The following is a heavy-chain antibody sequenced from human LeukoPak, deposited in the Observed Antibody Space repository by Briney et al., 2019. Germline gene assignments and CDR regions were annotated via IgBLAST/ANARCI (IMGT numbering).Heavy chain of an antibody. V-gene: IGHV3-23*01. CDR3: AKSRNRQQLVPRLDY. D-gene: IGHD6-13*01. J-gene: IGHJ4*02. Sequence: GGSLRLSCAASGFTFSSYAMSWVRQAPGKGLEWVSAISGSGGSTYYADSVKGRFTISRDNSKNTLYLQMNSLRAEDTAVYYCAKSRNRQQLVPRLDYWGQGTLVTVSS. CDR1: GFTFSSYA. CDR2: ISGSGGST.